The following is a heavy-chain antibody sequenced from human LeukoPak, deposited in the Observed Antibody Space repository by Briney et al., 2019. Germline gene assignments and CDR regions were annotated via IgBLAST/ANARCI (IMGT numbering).Heavy chain of an antibody. CDR3: ARGDPFDY. CDR1: GGTFSSYA. V-gene: IGHV1-69*04. J-gene: IGHJ4*02. Sequence: SVKVSCKASGGTFSSYAISWVRQAPGQGLEWMGRIIPILGIANYAQKFQGRVTITADKSTSTAYMELSSLGSEDTAVYYCARGDPFDYWGQGTLVTVSS. CDR2: IIPILGIA.